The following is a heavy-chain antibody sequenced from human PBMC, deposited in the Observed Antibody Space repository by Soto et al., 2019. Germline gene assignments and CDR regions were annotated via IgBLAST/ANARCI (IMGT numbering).Heavy chain of an antibody. Sequence: GGSLRLSCAASGLTFTRSSMNWVRQAPGKGLEWFSSISSTTNYIYYGDSMKGRFTISRDNAKNSLYLEMNSLRAEDTAVYYCARESEDLTSNFDYWGQGTLVTVSS. CDR1: GLTFTRSS. V-gene: IGHV3-21*06. J-gene: IGHJ4*02. CDR3: ARESEDLTSNFDY. CDR2: ISSTTNYI.